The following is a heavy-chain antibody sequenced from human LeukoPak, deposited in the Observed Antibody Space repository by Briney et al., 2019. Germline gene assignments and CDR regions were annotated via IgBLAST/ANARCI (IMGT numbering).Heavy chain of an antibody. D-gene: IGHD6-13*01. Sequence: SLRLSCAASGFTFDDYAMHWVRQAPGKGLEWVSGISWNGGSIAYAASVKGRFTISRDNAKNSLYLQMNSLRAEDTAVYYCARDSPYSSSWYHYYYYMDVWGKGTTVTISS. CDR2: ISWNGGSI. J-gene: IGHJ6*03. CDR3: ARDSPYSSSWYHYYYYMDV. V-gene: IGHV3-9*01. CDR1: GFTFDDYA.